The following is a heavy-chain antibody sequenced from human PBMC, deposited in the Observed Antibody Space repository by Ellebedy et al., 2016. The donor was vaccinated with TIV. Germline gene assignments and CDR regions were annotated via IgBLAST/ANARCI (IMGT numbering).Heavy chain of an antibody. Sequence: ASVKVSCXASGYTFTGYYMHWVRRAPGQGLEWMGWINPNSGGTKYAQKFQGWVTMTRDTSINTAYMELSRLKSDDTAVYYCARLEPSYDAFDIWGQGTMVTVSS. V-gene: IGHV1-2*04. CDR1: GYTFTGYY. CDR2: INPNSGGT. CDR3: ARLEPSYDAFDI. J-gene: IGHJ3*02.